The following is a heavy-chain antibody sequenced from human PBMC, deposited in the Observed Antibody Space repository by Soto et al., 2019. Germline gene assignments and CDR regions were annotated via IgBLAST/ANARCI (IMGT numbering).Heavy chain of an antibody. J-gene: IGHJ4*02. CDR3: ARDRPAYCSGGSCYPRIDFDY. D-gene: IGHD2-15*01. Sequence: GGSLRLSCAASGFTFSSYWMHWVRQAPGKGLVWVSRINSDGSSTTYADSVKGRFTISRDNAKNTLYLQMNSLRAEDTAVYYCARDRPAYCSGGSCYPRIDFDYWGQGTLVTVSS. CDR1: GFTFSSYW. V-gene: IGHV3-74*01. CDR2: INSDGSST.